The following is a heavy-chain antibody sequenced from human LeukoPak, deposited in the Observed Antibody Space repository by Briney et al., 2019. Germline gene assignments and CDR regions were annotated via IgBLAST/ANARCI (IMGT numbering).Heavy chain of an antibody. CDR3: ARDRDCSSTSCYHDAFDI. V-gene: IGHV4-4*07. D-gene: IGHD2-2*01. Sequence: NPSETLSLTCTVSGGSIGSYYWSWIRQPAGKGLEWIGRIYSSGSTNYNPSLKSRVTMSVDTSKNQFSLKLSSVTAADTAVYYCARDRDCSSTSCYHDAFDIWGQGTMVTVSS. CDR2: IYSSGST. J-gene: IGHJ3*02. CDR1: GGSIGSYY.